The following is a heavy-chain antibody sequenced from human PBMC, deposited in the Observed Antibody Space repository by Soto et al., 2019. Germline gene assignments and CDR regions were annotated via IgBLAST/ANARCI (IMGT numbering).Heavy chain of an antibody. CDR3: ARIPYGDYGYNWFDP. Sequence: SETLSLTCTVSGGSISSGDYYWSWIRQPPGKGLEWIGYIYYSGSTYYNPSLKSRVTISVDTSKNQFSLKLSSVTAADTAVYYCARIPYGDYGYNWFDPWGQGTLVTVS. D-gene: IGHD4-17*01. CDR2: IYYSGST. CDR1: GGSISSGDYY. J-gene: IGHJ5*02. V-gene: IGHV4-30-4*01.